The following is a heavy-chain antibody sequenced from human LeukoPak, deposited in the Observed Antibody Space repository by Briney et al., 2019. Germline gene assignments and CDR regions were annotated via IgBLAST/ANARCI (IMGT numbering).Heavy chain of an antibody. CDR2: IDYSGST. V-gene: IGHV4-59*08. Sequence: SETLSLTCTVSGGFISSCFWSWIPQSPGKGVEWIGYIDYSGSTNYNPSLKSRVTISVDTSKNQFSLKLSSVTAADTAVYFCARSSFGRPDVWGQGTTVTVSS. J-gene: IGHJ6*02. CDR3: ARSSFGRPDV. CDR1: GGFISSCF. D-gene: IGHD3-16*01.